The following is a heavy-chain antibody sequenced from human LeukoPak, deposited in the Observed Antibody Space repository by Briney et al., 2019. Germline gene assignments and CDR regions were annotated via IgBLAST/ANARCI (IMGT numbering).Heavy chain of an antibody. J-gene: IGHJ4*02. V-gene: IGHV3-7*01. CDR2: IKQDGSEK. D-gene: IGHD2-2*01. CDR3: ARTLRYCSSTSCYYFDY. Sequence: GGSLRLSCAASGFTFSSYWMSWVRQAPGKGLEWVANIKQDGSEKYYVDSVKGRFTISRDNAKNSLYLQMNSLRAEDTAVYYCARTLRYCSSTSCYYFDYWGQGTLVTVSS. CDR1: GFTFSSYW.